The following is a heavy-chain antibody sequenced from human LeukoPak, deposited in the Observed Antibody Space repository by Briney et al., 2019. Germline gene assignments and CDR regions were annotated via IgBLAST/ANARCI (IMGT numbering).Heavy chain of an antibody. CDR1: GGSISSYY. CDR3: ARGFLVVVPAAIRADHPIDY. Sequence: SSETLSLTCTVSGGSISSYYWSWVRQPPGKCLEWIGYIYYSGSTYYNPSLKSRVTISVDTSKNQFSLKLSSVTAADTAVYYCARGFLVVVPAAIRADHPIDYWGQGTLVTVYS. J-gene: IGHJ4*02. D-gene: IGHD2-2*02. CDR2: IYYSGST. V-gene: IGHV4-30-4*08.